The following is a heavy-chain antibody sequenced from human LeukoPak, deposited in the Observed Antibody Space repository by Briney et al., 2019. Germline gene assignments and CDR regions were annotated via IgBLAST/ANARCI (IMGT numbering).Heavy chain of an antibody. J-gene: IGHJ4*02. CDR1: GFTFSSYG. CDR3: AKDPAGCSGGSCYPLFVDY. D-gene: IGHD2-15*01. Sequence: GRSLRLSCAASGFTFSSYGMHWVRQAPGKGLEWVAVISYDGSNKYYADSVKGRFTISRDNSKNTLYLQMNSLRAEDTAVYYCAKDPAGCSGGSCYPLFVDYWGQGTLVTVSS. V-gene: IGHV3-30*18. CDR2: ISYDGSNK.